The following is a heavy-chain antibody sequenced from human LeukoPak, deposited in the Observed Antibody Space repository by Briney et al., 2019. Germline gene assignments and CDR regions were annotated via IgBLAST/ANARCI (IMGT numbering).Heavy chain of an antibody. CDR2: ISSSSSTI. V-gene: IGHV3-48*01. CDR3: EIPYYGSGSYYYYMDV. Sequence: GGSLRLSCAASGFTFSSYSMNWVRQAPGKGLEWVSYISSSSSTIYYADSVKGRFTISRDNAKNSLYLQMNSLRAEDTAVYYCEIPYYGSGSYYYYMDVWGKGTTVTVSS. D-gene: IGHD3-10*01. CDR1: GFTFSSYS. J-gene: IGHJ6*03.